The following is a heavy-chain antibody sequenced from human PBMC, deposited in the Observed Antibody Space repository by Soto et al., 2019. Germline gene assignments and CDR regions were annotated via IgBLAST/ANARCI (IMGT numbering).Heavy chain of an antibody. J-gene: IGHJ5*02. CDR1: GGSISSGDYC. CDR3: ARVSSGYHP. V-gene: IGHV4-4*02. CDR2: INHSGST. Sequence: SETLSLTCTVSGGSISSGDYCWSWIRQPPGKGLEWIGEINHSGSTNYNPSLKSRVTISVDKSKNQFSLKLNSVTAADTAVYYCARVSSGYHPWGQGTLVTVSS. D-gene: IGHD3-22*01.